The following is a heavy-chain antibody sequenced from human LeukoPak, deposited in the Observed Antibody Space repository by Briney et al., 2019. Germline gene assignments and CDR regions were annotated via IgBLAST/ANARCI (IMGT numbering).Heavy chain of an antibody. V-gene: IGHV4-59*08. CDR3: ARLYSSSWYWFDP. CDR1: GGSISSYC. D-gene: IGHD6-13*01. Sequence: PSETLSLTCTVSGGSISSYCWSWIRQPPGKGLEWIGYIYYSGSTNYNPSLKSRVITSVDTSKNQFSLKLSSVTAADTAVYYCARLYSSSWYWFDPWGQGTLVTVSS. J-gene: IGHJ5*02. CDR2: IYYSGST.